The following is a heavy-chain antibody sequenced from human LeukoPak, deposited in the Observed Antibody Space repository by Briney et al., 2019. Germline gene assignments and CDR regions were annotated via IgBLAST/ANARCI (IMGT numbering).Heavy chain of an antibody. CDR3: ARKAYGDYAQNDY. CDR1: GYTFTDYG. V-gene: IGHV1-18*01. Sequence: ASVKVSCKASGYTFTDYGINWVRQAPRQGLEWMGWISGYNGDTKYAQRLQGRVTMTTDTSTSTAYMELRSLRSDDTAVYYCARKAYGDYAQNDYWGQGTLVTVSS. D-gene: IGHD4-17*01. J-gene: IGHJ4*02. CDR2: ISGYNGDT.